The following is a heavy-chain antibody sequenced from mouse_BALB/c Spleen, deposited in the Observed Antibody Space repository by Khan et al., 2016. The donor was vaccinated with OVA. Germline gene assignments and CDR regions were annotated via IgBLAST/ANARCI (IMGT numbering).Heavy chain of an antibody. V-gene: IGHV1S81*02. D-gene: IGHD3-1*01. J-gene: IGHJ3*01. CDR2: IIPSNGDT. Sequence: QVQLQQPGAELVKPGASVKLSCKASGYTFTSYYIYWVKQRPGQGLEWIGGIIPSNGDTNFNERFKSKATLTVDKSSSTAYMQLSSLTSEDSAVYYCTRSGGAAFGDWGQGTLVTVSA. CDR1: GYTFTSYY. CDR3: TRSGGAAFGD.